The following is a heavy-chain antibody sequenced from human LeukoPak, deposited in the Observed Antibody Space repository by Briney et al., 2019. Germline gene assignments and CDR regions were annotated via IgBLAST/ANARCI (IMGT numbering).Heavy chain of an antibody. Sequence: PSETLSLTCTVSGGSISSYYWSWIRQPPGKGLEWIGYIYYSGSTNYNPSLKSRVTISVDTSKNQFSLKLSSVTAADTAVYYCARGYVARFDSWGQGTLVTVSS. V-gene: IGHV4-59*01. D-gene: IGHD5-12*01. J-gene: IGHJ4*02. CDR1: GGSISSYY. CDR3: ARGYVARFDS. CDR2: IYYSGST.